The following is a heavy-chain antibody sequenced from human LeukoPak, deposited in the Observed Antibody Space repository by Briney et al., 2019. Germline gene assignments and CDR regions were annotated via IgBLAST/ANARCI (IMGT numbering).Heavy chain of an antibody. CDR2: ISAYNGNT. CDR3: ARGAFGGVIAPLDY. V-gene: IGHV1-18*01. CDR1: GYTFTSYG. J-gene: IGHJ4*02. D-gene: IGHD3-16*02. Sequence: GASAKVSCKASGYTFTSYGISWVRQAPGQGLECMGWISAYNGNTNYAQKLQGRVTMTTDTSTSTAYMELRSLRSDDTAVYYCARGAFGGVIAPLDYWGQGTLVTVSS.